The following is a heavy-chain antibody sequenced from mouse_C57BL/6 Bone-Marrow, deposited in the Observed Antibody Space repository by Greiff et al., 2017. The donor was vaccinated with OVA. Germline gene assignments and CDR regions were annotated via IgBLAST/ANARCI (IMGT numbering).Heavy chain of an antibody. V-gene: IGHV5-4*01. Sequence: EVHLVESGGGLVKPGGSLKLSCAASGFTFSSYAMSWVRQTPEKRLEWVATISDGGSYTYYPDNVKGRFTISRYNAKNNLYLQMSHLKSEDTAMYYCARDHETSYFDYWGQGTTLTVSS. CDR2: ISDGGSYT. CDR3: ARDHETSYFDY. J-gene: IGHJ2*01. CDR1: GFTFSSYA.